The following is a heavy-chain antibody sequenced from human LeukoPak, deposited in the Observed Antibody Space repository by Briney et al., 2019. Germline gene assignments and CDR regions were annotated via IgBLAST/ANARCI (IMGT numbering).Heavy chain of an antibody. Sequence: PGGSLRLSCAASGFTFSSYAMSWVRQPPGKGLEWVSAISGSVGGTYYADSVKGRFTTSRDNAKNSMYLQMIRLRAEDTAVYYCARGGWSSGYYSSTYFDYWGQGTLVTVSS. D-gene: IGHD3-22*01. J-gene: IGHJ4*02. CDR2: ISGSVGGT. CDR1: GFTFSSYA. CDR3: ARGGWSSGYYSSTYFDY. V-gene: IGHV3-23*01.